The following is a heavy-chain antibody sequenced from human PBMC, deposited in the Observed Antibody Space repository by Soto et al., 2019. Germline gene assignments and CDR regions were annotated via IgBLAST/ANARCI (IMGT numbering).Heavy chain of an antibody. D-gene: IGHD3-16*01. CDR2: INHSGST. CDR1: GGSFSSYY. J-gene: IGHJ6*02. CDR3: ARHFGDIQGAYNYYYYGMDF. V-gene: IGHV4-34*01. Sequence: SETLSLTCAVYGGSFSSYYWSWIRQPPGKGLEWIGEINHSGSTNYNPSLKSRVTISVETSKNQFSLKLSSVTASDTAVYYCARHFGDIQGAYNYYYYGMDFWGQGTTVIVSS.